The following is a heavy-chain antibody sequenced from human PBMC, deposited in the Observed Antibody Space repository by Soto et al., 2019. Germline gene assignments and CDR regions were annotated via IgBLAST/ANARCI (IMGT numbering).Heavy chain of an antibody. CDR1: GGSISSGGHY. V-gene: IGHV4-31*03. Sequence: SGTLSLTCTVSGGSISSGGHYWSWIRQHPGKGLEWIGYIYYSGSTYYNPSLKSRVTISVDTSKNQFSLKLSSVTAADTAVYYCARGTGEIGHCTNGVCSSYNWFDPWGQGTLVTVSS. J-gene: IGHJ5*02. D-gene: IGHD2-8*01. CDR2: IYYSGST. CDR3: ARGTGEIGHCTNGVCSSYNWFDP.